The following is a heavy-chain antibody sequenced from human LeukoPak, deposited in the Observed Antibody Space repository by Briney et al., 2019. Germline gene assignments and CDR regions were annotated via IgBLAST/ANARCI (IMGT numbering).Heavy chain of an antibody. J-gene: IGHJ4*02. CDR3: ARDLAGDHYFDS. Sequence: GGSLRLSCAASGFSFSSHWMSWVRQAPGKGLEWVANINQVGSQKYYVDSVKGRFTISRDNSKNTLSLQMNSLRAEDTAVYYCARDLAGDHYFDSWGQGTLVTVSS. V-gene: IGHV3-7*01. CDR2: INQVGSQK. D-gene: IGHD3-16*01. CDR1: GFSFSSHW.